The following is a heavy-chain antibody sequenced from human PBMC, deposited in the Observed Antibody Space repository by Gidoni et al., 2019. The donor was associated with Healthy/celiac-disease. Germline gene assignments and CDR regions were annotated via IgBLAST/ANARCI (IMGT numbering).Heavy chain of an antibody. CDR2: ISSSGSTI. V-gene: IGHV3-48*03. Sequence: EVQLVASGGGLVQPGGSLRLSCAASGFTFSSYEMNWVRQAPGKGLEWVSYISSSGSTIYYADSVKGRFTISRDNAKNSLYLQMNSLRAEDTAVYYCAGETTVVTRGVDYWGQGTLVTVSS. J-gene: IGHJ4*02. D-gene: IGHD4-17*01. CDR3: AGETTVVTRGVDY. CDR1: GFTFSSYE.